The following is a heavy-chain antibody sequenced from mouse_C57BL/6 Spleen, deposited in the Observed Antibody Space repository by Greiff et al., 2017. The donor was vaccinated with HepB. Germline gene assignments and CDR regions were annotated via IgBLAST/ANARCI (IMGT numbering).Heavy chain of an antibody. CDR2: ISSGSSTI. Sequence: EVQVVESGGGLVKPGGSLKLSCAASGFTFSDYGMHWVRQAPEKGLEWVAYISSGSSTIYYADTVKGRFTISRDNAKNTLFLQMTSLRSEDTAMYYCARVITTVVATDYWYFDVWGTGTTVTVSS. J-gene: IGHJ1*03. CDR1: GFTFSDYG. V-gene: IGHV5-17*01. CDR3: ARVITTVVATDYWYFDV. D-gene: IGHD1-1*01.